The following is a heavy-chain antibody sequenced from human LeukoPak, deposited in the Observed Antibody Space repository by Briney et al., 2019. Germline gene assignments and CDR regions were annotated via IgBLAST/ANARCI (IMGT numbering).Heavy chain of an antibody. D-gene: IGHD6-6*01. CDR2: ISSNGATT. CDR3: VKDRSIAAPNNDFFDS. Sequence: GGSLRLSCAASGNYWMHWVRQAPGKGLEFVSHISSNGATTYYADSVKGRFTISRDNSKNTLYLQMSSLRADDTAVYYCVKDRSIAAPNNDFFDSWGQGALVTVSS. CDR1: GNYW. J-gene: IGHJ4*02. V-gene: IGHV3-64D*06.